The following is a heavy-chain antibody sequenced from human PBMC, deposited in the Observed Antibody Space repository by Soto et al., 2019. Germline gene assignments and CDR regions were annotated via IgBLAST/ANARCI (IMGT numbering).Heavy chain of an antibody. J-gene: IGHJ4*02. CDR3: ARGKGLTVSSTNY. Sequence: DVQVLESGGGLVQPGGSLRLSCAASGFTFNNYAMNWVRQAPGKGLEWVSGIIGDGSTTYYADSVKGRFTIFRDNSKNTLFLQMNSLRAEDTAVYYCARGKGLTVSSTNYWGQGALVTVSS. V-gene: IGHV3-23*01. D-gene: IGHD2-2*01. CDR2: IIGDGSTT. CDR1: GFTFNNYA.